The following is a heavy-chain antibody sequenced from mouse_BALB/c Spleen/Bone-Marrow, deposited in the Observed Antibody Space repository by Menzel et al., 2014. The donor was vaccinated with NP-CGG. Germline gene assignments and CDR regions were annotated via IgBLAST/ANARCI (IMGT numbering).Heavy chain of an antibody. CDR3: ARTDGYYAMDY. CDR1: GYSIXSGYS. J-gene: IGHJ4*01. V-gene: IGHV3-1*02. Sequence: EVKVVDSGPDLVKPSQSLSLPCTVTGYSIXSGYSWHWIRQFPGNILEWMGYIHYSGYTNYNPSLESRISITRDTSKNQFFLQLNSVTTEDTATYYCARTDGYYAMDYWGQGTSVTVSS. CDR2: IHYSGYT. D-gene: IGHD2-3*01.